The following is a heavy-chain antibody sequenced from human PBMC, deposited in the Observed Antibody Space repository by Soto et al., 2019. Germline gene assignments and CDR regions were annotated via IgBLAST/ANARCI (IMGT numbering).Heavy chain of an antibody. Sequence: PGGSLRLSCAASGFTFSSYAMNWVRQAPGKGLEWVSAITGSGSSTYYADSVKGRFIISRDNSKNTLYLQMTTLRAEDTAVYYCAKDQLFLVWLSQLTPGNWGQGTLVTLSS. J-gene: IGHJ4*02. V-gene: IGHV3-23*01. D-gene: IGHD3-3*01. CDR2: ITGSGSST. CDR1: GFTFSSYA. CDR3: AKDQLFLVWLSQLTPGN.